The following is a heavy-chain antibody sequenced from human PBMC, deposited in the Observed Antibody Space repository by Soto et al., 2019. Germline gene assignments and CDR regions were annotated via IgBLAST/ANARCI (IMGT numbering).Heavy chain of an antibody. CDR1: GGSVGSGRYY. CDR2: IYYSGST. J-gene: IGHJ3*02. V-gene: IGHV4-61*01. D-gene: IGHD5-18*01. CDR3: ARAGYIYGSDAFDI. Sequence: SETLSLTCTVSGGSVGSGRYYWSWIRQPPGKGLDYIGFIYYSGSTNYNPSLKSRLTISLDTSKNQFSLKLSSVTAADTAVYYCARAGYIYGSDAFDIWGQGTMVTVSS.